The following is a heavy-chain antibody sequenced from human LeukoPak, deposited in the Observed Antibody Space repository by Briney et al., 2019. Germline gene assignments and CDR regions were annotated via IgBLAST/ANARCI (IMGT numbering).Heavy chain of an antibody. D-gene: IGHD6-19*01. Sequence: SETLSLTCAVYGGSFSGYYWSWIRQPPGKGLEWIGYIYYSGSTNYNPSLKSRVTISVDTSKNQFSLKLSSVTAADTAVYYCARDHGSGWYSLDYWGQGTLVTVSS. CDR1: GGSFSGYY. CDR2: IYYSGST. V-gene: IGHV4-59*01. CDR3: ARDHGSGWYSLDY. J-gene: IGHJ4*02.